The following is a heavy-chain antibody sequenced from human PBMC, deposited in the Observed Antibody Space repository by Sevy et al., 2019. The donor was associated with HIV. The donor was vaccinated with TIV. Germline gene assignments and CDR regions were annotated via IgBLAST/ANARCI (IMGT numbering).Heavy chain of an antibody. CDR2: LSFGCNEI. J-gene: IGHJ4*02. CDR1: GFTFSKYS. V-gene: IGHV3-23*03. D-gene: IGHD2-8*01. CDR3: AREGCTKPHDY. Sequence: GGSLRLSCAASGFTFSKYSMSWVRRPPGKGLEWVSILSFGCNEINYADSVKGRFTISRDNSKSSVYLQMNNLRPEDTAVYYCAREGCTKPHDYWGQGTLVTVSS.